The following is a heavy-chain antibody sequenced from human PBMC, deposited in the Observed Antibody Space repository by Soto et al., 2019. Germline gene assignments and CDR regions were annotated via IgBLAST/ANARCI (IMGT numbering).Heavy chain of an antibody. CDR3: AAGSYYYYGMDV. J-gene: IGHJ6*02. CDR2: IGTSSSIK. Sequence: GGSLRLSCVASGFTFSGYNLNWVRQAPGKGLEWVSYIGTSSSIKYYADSVKGRFAISRDNAKNSLYLQWSSLKASDTAMYYCAAGSYYYYGMDVWGQGTTVTVSS. V-gene: IGHV3-48*01. CDR1: GFTFSGYN.